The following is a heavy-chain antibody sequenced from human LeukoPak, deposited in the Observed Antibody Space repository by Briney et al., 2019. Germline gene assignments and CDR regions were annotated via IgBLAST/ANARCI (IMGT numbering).Heavy chain of an antibody. CDR2: INHSGST. V-gene: IGHV4-34*01. J-gene: IGHJ4*02. CDR1: GGSFSGYY. CDR3: ARGVYSADYFDY. D-gene: IGHD2-8*01. Sequence: SETLSLTCAVYGGSFSGYYRSWIRQPPGKGLEWIGEINHSGSTNYNPSLKSRVTISVDTSKNQFSLKLSSVTPEDTAVYYCARGVYSADYFDYWGQGTLVTVSS.